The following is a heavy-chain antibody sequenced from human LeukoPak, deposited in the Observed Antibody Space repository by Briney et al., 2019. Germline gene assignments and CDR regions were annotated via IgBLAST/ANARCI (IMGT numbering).Heavy chain of an antibody. CDR3: ARRGDYYYDSSGYYDPQTRSWFDP. V-gene: IGHV4-39*01. CDR2: IYYSGST. CDR1: GGSISSSSYY. J-gene: IGHJ5*02. Sequence: RTSETLSLTCTVSGGSISSSSYYWGWLRQPPGKGLEWIGSIYYSGSTYYNPSLNSRVTISVDTSKNQFSLKLSSVTAADTAVYYCARRGDYYYDSSGYYDPQTRSWFDPWGKGTLVSVST. D-gene: IGHD3-22*01.